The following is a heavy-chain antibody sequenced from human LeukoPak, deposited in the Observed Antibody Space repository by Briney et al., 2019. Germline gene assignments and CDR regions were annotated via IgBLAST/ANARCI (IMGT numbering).Heavy chain of an antibody. Sequence: SETLSLTCAVYNGSLGGDYWSWIRQPPGKGLEWIGEINHSGYTNYNPSLESRVTISVDTSKNQFSLKLSSVTAADSAVYYCARGFSNVRGVTWGQGTLVTVSS. D-gene: IGHD3-10*01. CDR2: INHSGYT. J-gene: IGHJ5*02. CDR1: NGSLGGDY. CDR3: ARGFSNVRGVT. V-gene: IGHV4-34*01.